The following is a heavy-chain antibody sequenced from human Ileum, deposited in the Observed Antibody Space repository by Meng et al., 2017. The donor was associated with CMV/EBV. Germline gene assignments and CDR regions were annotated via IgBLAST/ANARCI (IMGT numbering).Heavy chain of an antibody. CDR2: IQYDGSNK. V-gene: IGHV3-30*02. D-gene: IGHD3-16*02. CDR3: AKDLYWKSDRYEY. J-gene: IGHJ4*02. CDR1: GFTFSNYG. Sequence: GGSLRLSCAASGFTFSNYGMHWVRQAPGKGLEWVAFIQYDGSNKYYADSVKGRFTISRDNSKNTLSLQMNSLRGEDTAVYYCAKDLYWKSDRYEYWGQGTLVTVSS.